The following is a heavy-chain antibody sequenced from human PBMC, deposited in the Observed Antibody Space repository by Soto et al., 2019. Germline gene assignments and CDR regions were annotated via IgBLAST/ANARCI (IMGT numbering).Heavy chain of an antibody. CDR1: GFTFSSYS. CDR2: ISSSSSYI. CDR3: ARVTSYDSSGYSFDY. V-gene: IGHV3-21*01. Sequence: GGSLRLSCAASGFTFSSYSMNWVRQAPGKGLEWVSSISSSSSYIYYADSVKGRFTISRDNAKNSLYLQMNSLRAEDTAVYYCARVTSYDSSGYSFDYWGQGTLVTVSS. J-gene: IGHJ4*02. D-gene: IGHD3-22*01.